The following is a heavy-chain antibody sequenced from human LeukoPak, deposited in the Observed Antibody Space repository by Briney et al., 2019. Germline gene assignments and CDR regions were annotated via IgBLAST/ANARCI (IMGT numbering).Heavy chain of an antibody. CDR2: INHSGST. J-gene: IGHJ4*02. Sequence: SETLSLTCAVYGGSFSGYYWSWIRQPPGKGLEWIGEINHSGSTYYNPSLKSRVTISVDTSKNQFSLKLSSVTAADTAVYYCASVSGSPSTFDYWGQGTLVTVSS. V-gene: IGHV4-34*09. CDR1: GGSFSGYY. CDR3: ASVSGSPSTFDY. D-gene: IGHD1-26*01.